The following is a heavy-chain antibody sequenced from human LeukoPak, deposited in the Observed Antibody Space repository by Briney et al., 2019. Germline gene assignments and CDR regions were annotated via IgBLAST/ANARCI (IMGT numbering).Heavy chain of an antibody. J-gene: IGHJ3*02. CDR2: IKQDGSEK. CDR1: GFTFSSYW. V-gene: IGHV3-7*03. CDR3: ARDLGPHSSSPNSGAFDI. Sequence: GGSLRLSCAASGFTFSSYWMSWVRQAPGKGLEWVANIKQDGSEKYYVDSVKGRFTISRDNAKNSLYLQMNSLRAEDTAVYYCARDLGPHSSSPNSGAFDIWGQGTMVTVSS. D-gene: IGHD6-6*01.